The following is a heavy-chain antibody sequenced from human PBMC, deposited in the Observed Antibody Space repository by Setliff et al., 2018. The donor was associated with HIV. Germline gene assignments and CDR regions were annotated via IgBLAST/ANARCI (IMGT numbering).Heavy chain of an antibody. D-gene: IGHD1-26*01. J-gene: IGHJ4*02. CDR2: INPSSGST. CDR1: GYTFTSYY. V-gene: IGHV1-46*01. Sequence: GASVKVSCKASGYTFTSYYMHWVRQAPGQGLEWMGIINPSSGSTTYAQKFQGRVTMTRDTSTSTVYMELSSLRPEDTAVYYCARGWEGGMDYWGQGTLVTVSS. CDR3: ARGWEGGMDY.